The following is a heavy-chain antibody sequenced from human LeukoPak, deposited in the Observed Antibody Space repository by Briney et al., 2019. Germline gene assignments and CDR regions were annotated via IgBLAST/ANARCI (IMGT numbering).Heavy chain of an antibody. CDR3: TRHGYSSH. J-gene: IGHJ4*02. CDR1: GFTFSGSA. Sequence: GGSLRLSCAASGFTFSGSAMHWVRQASGKGRECVGRIRSKANSYATAYAASVKGTFTISRDDSKNTAYLQMNSVKSEETAVYYCTRHGYSSHWGQGTLVTVSS. V-gene: IGHV3-73*01. D-gene: IGHD6-19*01. CDR2: IRSKANSYAT.